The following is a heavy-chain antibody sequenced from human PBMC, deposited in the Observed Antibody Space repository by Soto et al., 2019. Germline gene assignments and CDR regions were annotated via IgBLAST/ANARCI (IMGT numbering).Heavy chain of an antibody. CDR1: GFIFSNYA. D-gene: IGHD5-12*01. Sequence: DVQLLESGGDLVQPGGSLRLSCAASGFIFSNYAMSWVRQAPGKGLEWVSLIRGSGGPTNYADSVKGRFTVSRDNSKISLLLQMNSLRAEDTAVYYCVKDFRVGYDWTHDWGQGTLVTVSS. CDR2: IRGSGGPT. V-gene: IGHV3-23*01. CDR3: VKDFRVGYDWTHD. J-gene: IGHJ4*02.